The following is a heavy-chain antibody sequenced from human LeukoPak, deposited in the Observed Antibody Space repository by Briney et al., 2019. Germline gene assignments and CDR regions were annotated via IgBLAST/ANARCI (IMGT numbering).Heavy chain of an antibody. CDR2: ISYDGSNK. CDR1: GFTFSSYA. Sequence: GGSLRLSCAASGFTFSSYAMHWVRQAPGKGLEWEAVISYDGSNKYYADSVKGRFTISRDNSKNTLYLQMNSLRAEDTAVYYCARGRSPDYWYFDLWGRGTLVTVSS. V-gene: IGHV3-30-3*01. CDR3: ARGRSPDYWYFDL. J-gene: IGHJ2*01.